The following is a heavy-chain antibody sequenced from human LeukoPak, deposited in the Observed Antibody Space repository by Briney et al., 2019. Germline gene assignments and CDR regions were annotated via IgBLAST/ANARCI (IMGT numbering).Heavy chain of an antibody. CDR2: IRNDGSNK. CDR3: ARGRYSSSYLDY. D-gene: IGHD6-6*01. V-gene: IGHV3-30*02. J-gene: IGHJ4*02. CDR1: GITFSSYG. Sequence: PGGSLRLSCAASGITFSSYGMHWVRQAPGKGLEWVAFIRNDGSNKYYADSVKGRFTISRDSSKNTLYLQMNSLRAEDTAVYYCARGRYSSSYLDYWGQGTLVTVSS.